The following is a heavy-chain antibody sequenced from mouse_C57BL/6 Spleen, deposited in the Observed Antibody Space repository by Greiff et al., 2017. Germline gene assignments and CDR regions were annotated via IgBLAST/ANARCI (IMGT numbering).Heavy chain of an antibody. J-gene: IGHJ2*01. CDR3: ARGGWLLPLDY. CDR2: ISNGGGST. Sequence: EVKLMESGGGLVQPGGSLKLSCAASGFTFSDYYMYWVRQTPEKRLEWVAYISNGGGSTYYPDTVKGRFTISRDNAKNTLYLQMSRLKSEDTAMYYCARGGWLLPLDYWGQGTTLTVSS. D-gene: IGHD2-3*01. V-gene: IGHV5-12*01. CDR1: GFTFSDYY.